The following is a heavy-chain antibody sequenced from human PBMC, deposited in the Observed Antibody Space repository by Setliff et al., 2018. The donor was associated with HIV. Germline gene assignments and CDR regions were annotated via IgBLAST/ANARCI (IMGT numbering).Heavy chain of an antibody. V-gene: IGHV4-61*02. CDR1: GGSISSGSYY. J-gene: IGHJ4*02. CDR3: ARSQPDTIFGVVTFAC. D-gene: IGHD3-3*01. CDR2: IYTSGST. Sequence: SETLSLTCTVSGGSISSGSYYWSWIRQPAGKGLEWIGRIYTSGSTNYNPSLKSRVTISVDTSKNQLSLRLTSMAAADTAMYYCARSQPDTIFGVVTFACWGQGKMVTVSS.